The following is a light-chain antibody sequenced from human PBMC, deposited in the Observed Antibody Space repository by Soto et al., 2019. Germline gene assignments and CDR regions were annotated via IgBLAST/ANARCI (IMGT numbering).Light chain of an antibody. CDR3: QQYNNWPPLT. CDR1: QSVSSS. J-gene: IGKJ4*01. CDR2: GAS. V-gene: IGKV3-15*01. Sequence: VVLTQSPGTLSLSPGERAALSCRAIQSVSSSFIAWYQHKPGQAPRLLIYGASSRATDIPTRFSGSGSGTESTLTISGLQSEDFADYYCQQYNNWPPLTFGGGTKVDIK.